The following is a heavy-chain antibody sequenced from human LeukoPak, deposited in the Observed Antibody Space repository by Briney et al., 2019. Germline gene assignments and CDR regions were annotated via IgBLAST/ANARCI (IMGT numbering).Heavy chain of an antibody. CDR3: ARRAVDNSYYYYMDV. J-gene: IGHJ6*03. CDR1: GYTFTSYD. Sequence: ASVKVSCKASGYTFTSYDINWVRQVTGQGLEWMGWMNPKSGNTGYAQKLQGRVTITRNTSISTAYMEVSSLRYEDTAVYYCARRAVDNSYYYYMDVWGKGTTVTVSS. D-gene: IGHD6-19*01. CDR2: MNPKSGNT. V-gene: IGHV1-8*03.